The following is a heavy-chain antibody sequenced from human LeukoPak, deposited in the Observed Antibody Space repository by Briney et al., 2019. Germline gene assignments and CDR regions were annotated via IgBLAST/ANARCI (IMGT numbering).Heavy chain of an antibody. D-gene: IGHD4-23*01. CDR2: ISWNSGSI. CDR1: GFTLDDYA. Sequence: GGSLRLSCAASGFTLDDYAMHWVRQAPGKGLEWVSGISWNSGSIGYADSVKGRFTISRDNAKNSLYLQMNSLRAEDTAVYYCARGLLETPTSYFDYWGQGTLVTVSS. J-gene: IGHJ4*02. V-gene: IGHV3-9*01. CDR3: ARGLLETPTSYFDY.